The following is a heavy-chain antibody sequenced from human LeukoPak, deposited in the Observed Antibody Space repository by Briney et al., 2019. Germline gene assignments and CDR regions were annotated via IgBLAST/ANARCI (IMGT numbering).Heavy chain of an antibody. CDR2: ISGSGHNT. Sequence: GGSLRLSCAASGFTFSNFAMSWVRQAPGKGLEWVSAISGSGHNTYYTDSVKGRFTISRDNSKNTLYLQMNSLRAEDTAVYYCAKDLVKYQLLSCFDYWGQGTLVTVSS. J-gene: IGHJ4*02. D-gene: IGHD2-2*01. CDR3: AKDLVKYQLLSCFDY. CDR1: GFTFSNFA. V-gene: IGHV3-23*01.